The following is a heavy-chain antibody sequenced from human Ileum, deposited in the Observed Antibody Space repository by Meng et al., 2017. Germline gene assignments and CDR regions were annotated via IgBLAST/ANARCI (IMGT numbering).Heavy chain of an antibody. D-gene: IGHD3-22*01. CDR2: ISGSGGAI. J-gene: IGHJ4*02. Sequence: GESLKISCTASGFTFSDHYMSWLRQAPGGGLQWLSYISGSGGAIYYADSVRDRFTVSRDRTKTSLYLQMNSLRAEDTAVYYCARVSLDSYVDYWGQGTLVTVSS. CDR1: GFTFSDHY. V-gene: IGHV3-11*01. CDR3: ARVSLDSYVDY.